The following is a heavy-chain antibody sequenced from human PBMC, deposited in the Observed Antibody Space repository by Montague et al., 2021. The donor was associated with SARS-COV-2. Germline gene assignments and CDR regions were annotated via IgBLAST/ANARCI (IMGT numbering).Heavy chain of an antibody. J-gene: IGHJ4*02. Sequence: SETLPLTCAVYGGSFSDYHWTWIRQSPGGGLEWIGQINYGGSTKYNPSLRSRVTISIDTSKNQFSLKLTSVTAAATAVYYCARGAPGYWGQGTLVTVSS. CDR2: INYGGST. CDR1: GGSFSDYH. CDR3: ARGAPGY. V-gene: IGHV4-34*01.